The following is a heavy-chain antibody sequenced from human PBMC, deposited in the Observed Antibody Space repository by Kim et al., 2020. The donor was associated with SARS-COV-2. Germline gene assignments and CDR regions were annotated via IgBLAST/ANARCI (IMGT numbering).Heavy chain of an antibody. CDR2: IYPDDSDI. CDR1: GYSFSHQW. Sequence: GESLKISCKASGYSFSHQWIGWVRQMPGKGLEWMGIIYPDDSDIRYDPSFQGQVTISADKSTNTAYLRWSSLKASDTAMYYCARSRSGKVGYTFEIWGQGTMVTVSS. V-gene: IGHV5-51*01. CDR3: ARSRSGKVGYTFEI. J-gene: IGHJ3*02. D-gene: IGHD6-25*01.